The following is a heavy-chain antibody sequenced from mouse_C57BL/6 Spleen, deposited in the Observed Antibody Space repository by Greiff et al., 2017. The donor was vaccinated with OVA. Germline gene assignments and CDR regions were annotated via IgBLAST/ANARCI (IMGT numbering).Heavy chain of an antibody. Sequence: VQLQQSGAELVRPGTSVKLSCKASGYTFTSYWMHWVKQRPGQGLEWIGVIDPSDSYTNYNQKFKGKATLTVDTSSSTAYMQLSSLTSEDSAVYYCARKAGSSYWYFDVWGTGTTVTVSS. CDR2: IDPSDSYT. J-gene: IGHJ1*03. D-gene: IGHD1-1*01. CDR1: GYTFTSYW. V-gene: IGHV1-59*01. CDR3: ARKAGSSYWYFDV.